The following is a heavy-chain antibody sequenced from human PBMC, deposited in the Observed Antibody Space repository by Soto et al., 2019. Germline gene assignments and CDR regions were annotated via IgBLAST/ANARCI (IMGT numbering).Heavy chain of an antibody. CDR1: GFTFSSYA. Sequence: GGSLRLSCAASGFTFSSYAMSWVRQAPGKGLEWVSAISGSGGSTYYADSVKGRFTISRDNSKNTLYLQMNSLRAEDTAVYYCAKRRGLGYYYYGMDVWGQGTTVTVSS. J-gene: IGHJ6*02. CDR3: AKRRGLGYYYYGMDV. CDR2: ISGSGGST. D-gene: IGHD3-16*01. V-gene: IGHV3-23*01.